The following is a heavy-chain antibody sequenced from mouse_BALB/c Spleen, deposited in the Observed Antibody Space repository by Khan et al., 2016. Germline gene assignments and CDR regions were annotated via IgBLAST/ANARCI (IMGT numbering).Heavy chain of an antibody. CDR3: ARSRYVYAMDY. CDR2: ISSGSNTI. CDR1: GFTFSSFG. J-gene: IGHJ4*01. Sequence: EVELVESGGGLVQPGGSRKLSCAASGFTFSSFGMHWVRQAPEKGLEWVAYISSGSNTIYYEDTVKGRFTISRDNPKNTLFLQMTSLRSEDTAMYYCARSRYVYAMDYGSQGTSVTVSS. V-gene: IGHV5-17*02. D-gene: IGHD2-14*01.